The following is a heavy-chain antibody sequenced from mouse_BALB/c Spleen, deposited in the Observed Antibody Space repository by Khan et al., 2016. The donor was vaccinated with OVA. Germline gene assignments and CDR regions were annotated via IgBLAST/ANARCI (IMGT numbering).Heavy chain of an antibody. CDR1: GFSLTSHG. Sequence: QVQLQESGPGLVAPSQSLSITCTVSGFSLTSHGVHWVRQPPGKGLEWLGVIWAGGSTNYTSALMSRLSISKDSSKSQVFLKMNSLQTDDTAMYDWARNREPDYFDYWGQGTTLTVSS. J-gene: IGHJ2*01. V-gene: IGHV2-9*02. CDR3: ARNREPDYFDY. CDR2: IWAGGST.